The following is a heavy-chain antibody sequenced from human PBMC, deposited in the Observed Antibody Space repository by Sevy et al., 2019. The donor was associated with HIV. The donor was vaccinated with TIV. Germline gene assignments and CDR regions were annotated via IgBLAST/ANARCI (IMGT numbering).Heavy chain of an antibody. CDR3: AREGHSSGRAGIFNI. V-gene: IGHV3-30*04. CDR1: EFIFRASV. Sequence: GGSLRFSCVVSEFIFRASVMHWVRQAPGKGLEWVALNSFDGTTNFNGDSMKGRFTVSRDNSKNTLYLQMNSLRDDDTALYYCAREGHSSGRAGIFNIWGPGTMVTVSS. J-gene: IGHJ3*02. CDR2: NSFDGTTN. D-gene: IGHD3-22*01.